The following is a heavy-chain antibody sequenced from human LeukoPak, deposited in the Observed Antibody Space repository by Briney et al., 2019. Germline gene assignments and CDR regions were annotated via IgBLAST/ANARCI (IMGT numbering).Heavy chain of an antibody. J-gene: IGHJ6*03. CDR1: GGSINSYY. CDR3: ARWGTDYYYYMDV. Sequence: PSETLSLTCTVSGGSINSYYWSWIRQPPGKGLEYIGHIYYSGNTDYNPSLKSRVTISVDTSKNQFSLKLSSVTAADTAVYYCARWGTDYYYYMDVWGKGTTVTVSS. CDR2: IYYSGNT. V-gene: IGHV4-59*12. D-gene: IGHD3-16*01.